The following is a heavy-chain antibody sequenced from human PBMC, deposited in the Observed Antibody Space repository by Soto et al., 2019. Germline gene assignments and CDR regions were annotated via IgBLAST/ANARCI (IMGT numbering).Heavy chain of an antibody. D-gene: IGHD3-22*01. CDR3: ARDPDPYDSSGYYHPGSPGSFDY. Sequence: PGGSLRLSCAECGFTVNSYSMNWVRQAPGKELERVPSICSSSSYIYYADSVKGRFTISRDNAKNSLYLQMNSLRAEDTAVYYCARDPDPYDSSGYYHPGSPGSFDYWGQGTLVTVSS. CDR2: ICSSSSYI. CDR1: GFTVNSYS. V-gene: IGHV3-21*01. J-gene: IGHJ4*02.